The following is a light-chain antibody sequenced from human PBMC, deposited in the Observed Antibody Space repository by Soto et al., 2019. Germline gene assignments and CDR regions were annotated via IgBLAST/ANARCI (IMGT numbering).Light chain of an antibody. CDR2: SAS. J-gene: IGKJ1*01. CDR3: QQYNIWWT. Sequence: EIVMTQSPATLSVSPGERATLSCRASQSVTSNLAWYLQKPGQAPSLLIYSASARATGIPVRFSGSGSGTEFTLNISSLQSEDFGVYYCQQYNIWWTFGQGNKVEI. CDR1: QSVTSN. V-gene: IGKV3-15*01.